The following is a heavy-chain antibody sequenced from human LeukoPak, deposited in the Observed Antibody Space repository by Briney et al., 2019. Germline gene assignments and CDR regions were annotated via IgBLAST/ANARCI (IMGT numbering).Heavy chain of an antibody. V-gene: IGHV1-46*01. CDR1: GYTFTSYY. CDR3: AGCSSTSCYYYYGMDV. CDR2: INPSGGST. Sequence: ASVKVSCKASGYTFTSYYMHWVRQAPGQGLEWMGIINPSGGSTNYAQKFQGRVTITADESTSTAYMELSSLRSEDTAVYYCAGCSSTSCYYYYGMDVWGQGTTVTVSS. J-gene: IGHJ6*02. D-gene: IGHD2-2*01.